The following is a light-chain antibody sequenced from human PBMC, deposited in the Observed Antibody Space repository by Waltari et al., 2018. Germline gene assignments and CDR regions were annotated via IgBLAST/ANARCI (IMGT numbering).Light chain of an antibody. Sequence: QSALTQPASVSGSPGQSITISCIGTSNDVGRYDLVSCHQHHPGKAPKVLWYEFVKRPSGVSSRFSASTSGNTASLTISGLQADDEADYHCCSYAGTTTYVFGGGTKVTVL. J-gene: IGLJ1*01. V-gene: IGLV2-23*02. CDR2: EFV. CDR3: CSYAGTTTYV. CDR1: SNDVGRYDL.